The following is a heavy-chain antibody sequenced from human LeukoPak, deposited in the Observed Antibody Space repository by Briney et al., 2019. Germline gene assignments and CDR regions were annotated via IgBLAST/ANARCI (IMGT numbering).Heavy chain of an antibody. V-gene: IGHV1-46*01. CDR1: GYTFTSYY. CDR3: ARGLDDYGDYVTLPLDY. J-gene: IGHJ4*02. CDR2: INPSGGST. D-gene: IGHD4-17*01. Sequence: ASVNVSCKASGYTFTSYYMHWVRQAPGQGLEWMGIINPSGGSTSYAQKFQGRVTITADESTSTAYMELSSLRSEDTAVYYCARGLDDYGDYVTLPLDYWGQGTLVTVSS.